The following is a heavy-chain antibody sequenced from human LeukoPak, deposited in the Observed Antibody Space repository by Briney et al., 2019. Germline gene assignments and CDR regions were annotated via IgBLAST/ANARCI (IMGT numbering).Heavy chain of an antibody. Sequence: PGGSLRLSCAASGFTFSSYSMNWVRQAPGKGLGWVSDISSSSSTIYYADSVQGRFTISRDNAKNSLYLQMNSLRAEDTAVYYCARDPLGIAAAGEIDYWGQGTLVTVSS. CDR3: ARDPLGIAAAGEIDY. CDR2: ISSSSSTI. CDR1: GFTFSSYS. J-gene: IGHJ4*02. D-gene: IGHD6-13*01. V-gene: IGHV3-48*01.